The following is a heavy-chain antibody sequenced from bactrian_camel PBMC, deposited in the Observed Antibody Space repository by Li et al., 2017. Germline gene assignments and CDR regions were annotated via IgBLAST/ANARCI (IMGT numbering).Heavy chain of an antibody. D-gene: IGHD1*01. J-gene: IGHJ4*01. CDR1: EYTSSRNC. Sequence: DVQLVESGGGSVQAGGSLRLSCEFSEYTSSRNCMTWFRQAPRKEREAVAATYQGGTRTYYVDSVKGRFTISQDNAKNTMYLQMNSLKPEDTGMYYCAATPIGIFRTCSSLAIDNNYWGQGTQVTVS. V-gene: IGHV3S31*01. CDR2: TYQGGTRT. CDR3: AATPIGIFRTCSSLAIDNNY.